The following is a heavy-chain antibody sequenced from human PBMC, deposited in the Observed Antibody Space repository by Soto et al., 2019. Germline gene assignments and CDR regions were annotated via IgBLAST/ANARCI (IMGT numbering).Heavy chain of an antibody. V-gene: IGHV1-18*01. CDR2: ISTYNSNT. D-gene: IGHD4-4*01. CDR1: GYTFTTYG. J-gene: IGHJ4*02. Sequence: GASVKVSCKASGYTFTTYGITWVRQAPGQGLEWMGWISTYNSNTHYVQNLQGRVTMTTDTSTSTAYMELRSLRSDDTGVYYCASVPLTTPHTIHYWGQGTLVTVSS. CDR3: ASVPLTTPHTIHY.